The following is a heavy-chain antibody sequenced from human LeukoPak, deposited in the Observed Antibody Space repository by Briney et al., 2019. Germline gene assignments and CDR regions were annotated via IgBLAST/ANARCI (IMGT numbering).Heavy chain of an antibody. V-gene: IGHV6-1*01. J-gene: IGHJ4*02. Sequence: SQTLSLTCVISGDSLSSNSAAWNWIRQSPSRGLEWLGRTYYRSKWYNDYAVSVKSRITINPDTSKNQFSLQLNSVTPEDTAVYYCAREVDDFWSGYFPFDYWGQGTLVTVSS. D-gene: IGHD3-3*01. CDR1: GDSLSSNSAA. CDR2: TYYRSKWYN. CDR3: AREVDDFWSGYFPFDY.